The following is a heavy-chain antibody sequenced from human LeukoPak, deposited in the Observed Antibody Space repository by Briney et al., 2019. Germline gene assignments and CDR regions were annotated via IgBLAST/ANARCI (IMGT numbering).Heavy chain of an antibody. D-gene: IGHD3-22*01. CDR1: GYTFTGYY. CDR2: INANSGGT. Sequence: ASGKVSCKASGYTFTGYYMHWLRQAPGQGLEWMGWINANSGGTNYAQKFQGRVTMTRDASISTAYMELSRLRSDDTAVYYCARYGSDSSGWVDYWGQGTLVTVSS. CDR3: ARYGSDSSGWVDY. V-gene: IGHV1-2*02. J-gene: IGHJ4*02.